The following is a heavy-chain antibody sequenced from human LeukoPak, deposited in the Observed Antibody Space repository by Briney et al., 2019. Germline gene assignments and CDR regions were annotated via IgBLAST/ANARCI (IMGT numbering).Heavy chain of an antibody. CDR2: ISSSGTTI. CDR1: GFTFSSYE. CDR3: ARGGRGYSSVYFDY. V-gene: IGHV3-48*03. Sequence: PGGSLRLSCAASGFTFSSYEMNWVRQAPGKGLEWVSYISSSGTTIYYADSVKGRFTISRDNAKNSLYLQMNSLRAEDTALYYCARGGRGYSSVYFDYWGQGTLVTVSS. J-gene: IGHJ4*02. D-gene: IGHD5-18*01.